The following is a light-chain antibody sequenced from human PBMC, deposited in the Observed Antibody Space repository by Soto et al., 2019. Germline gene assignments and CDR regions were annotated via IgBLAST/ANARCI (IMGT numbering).Light chain of an antibody. Sequence: EIVLTQAPATLSLSPGERATLSCRASQSVSSCLAWYQQKPGQAPRLLIYDASNRATGIPARFSGSGSGTDFTHIISILEPEDFAVYYCQQRRNWPPTFGQGTKLEIK. J-gene: IGKJ2*01. V-gene: IGKV3-11*01. CDR2: DAS. CDR3: QQRRNWPPT. CDR1: QSVSSC.